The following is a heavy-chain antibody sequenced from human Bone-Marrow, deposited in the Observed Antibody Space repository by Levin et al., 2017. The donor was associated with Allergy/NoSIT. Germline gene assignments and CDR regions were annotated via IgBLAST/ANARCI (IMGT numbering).Heavy chain of an antibody. Sequence: GGSLRLSCLGSSEMFRNYEMTWVRLPPGKGLEWISYMGARGSVSYADSVKGRFTVSRDYDKTTLYLHMNRLRVDDTALYYCADLYCSSGTCFFHYWGRGTQVTVSS. D-gene: IGHD1-14*01. V-gene: IGHV3-48*03. CDR1: SEMFRNYE. CDR3: ADLYCSSGTCFFHY. CDR2: MGARGSV. J-gene: IGHJ4*02.